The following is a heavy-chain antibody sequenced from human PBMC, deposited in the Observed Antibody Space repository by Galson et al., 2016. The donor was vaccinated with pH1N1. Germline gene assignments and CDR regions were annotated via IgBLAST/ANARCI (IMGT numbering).Heavy chain of an antibody. D-gene: IGHD1-1*01. CDR1: GFTFSNYW. CDR3: AREKLERRGGYFYGMDV. Sequence: SLRLSCAASGFTFSNYWMHWVRQAPGKGLEWVANIKPDGSEIYYVASVKGRFTISRDSANRSLYLQMNSLRDEDTAVYYCAREKLERRGGYFYGMDVWGQGTTVTVSS. J-gene: IGHJ6*02. CDR2: IKPDGSEI. V-gene: IGHV3-7*01.